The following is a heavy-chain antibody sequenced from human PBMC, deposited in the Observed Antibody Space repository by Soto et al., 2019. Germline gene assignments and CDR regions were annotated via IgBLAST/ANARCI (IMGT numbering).Heavy chain of an antibody. CDR1: GGTFSSYA. D-gene: IGHD1-26*01. CDR3: ARGMVGRYYCYGMDV. J-gene: IGHJ6*02. V-gene: IGHV1-69*13. Sequence: SVKVSCKASGGTFSSYAISWVRQAPGQGLEWMGGIIPIFGTANYAQKFQGRVTITADESTSTAYMELSSLRSEDTAVYYCARGMVGRYYCYGMDVWGQGTTVTVSS. CDR2: IIPIFGTA.